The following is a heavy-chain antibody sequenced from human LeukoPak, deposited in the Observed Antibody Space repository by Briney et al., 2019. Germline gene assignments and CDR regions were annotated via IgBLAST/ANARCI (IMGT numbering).Heavy chain of an antibody. CDR1: GFTFSNAW. CDR3: TTEGSSSN. J-gene: IGHJ4*02. CDR2: IKSKTDVGTT. Sequence: GGSLRLSFAASGFTFSNAWMSWVRQAPGKGLEWVGRIKSKTDVGTTDYAAPVKGRFTISRDDSKNTLYLQMNSLKTKDTAVYYCTTEGSSSNWGQGTLVTVSS. D-gene: IGHD6-13*01. V-gene: IGHV3-15*01.